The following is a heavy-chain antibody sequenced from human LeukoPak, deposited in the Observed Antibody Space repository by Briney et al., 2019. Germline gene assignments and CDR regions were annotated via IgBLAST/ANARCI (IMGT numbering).Heavy chain of an antibody. J-gene: IGHJ3*02. CDR1: GYTFSNYG. Sequence: ASVTVSCKASGYTFSNYGITWVRQAPGQGLEWMGWISVYNGSPKYAQKVQGRVTMTTETSTGTAYMELRSLRSDDTAVYYCARGPFHIVGSTIGAFDIWGQGTMVTVSS. V-gene: IGHV1-18*01. CDR3: ARGPFHIVGSTIGAFDI. CDR2: ISVYNGSP. D-gene: IGHD1-26*01.